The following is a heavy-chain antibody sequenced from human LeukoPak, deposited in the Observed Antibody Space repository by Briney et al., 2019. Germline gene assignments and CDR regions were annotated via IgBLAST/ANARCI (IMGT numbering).Heavy chain of an antibody. Sequence: GGSLRLSCAASGFTFSSYAISWLRQGPGNGLEWVSTISESGGSTYYADSVKGRFTISRDNSKNTLYLQMNSLRAEDTAVYYCARREPHPFDYWGQGTLVTVSS. V-gene: IGHV3-23*01. J-gene: IGHJ4*02. CDR2: ISESGGST. CDR1: GFTFSSYA. CDR3: ARREPHPFDY.